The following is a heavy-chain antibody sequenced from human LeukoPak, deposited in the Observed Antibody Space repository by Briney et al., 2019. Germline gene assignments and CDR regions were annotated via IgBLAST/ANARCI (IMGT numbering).Heavy chain of an antibody. CDR1: GFTFSSYP. CDR3: ARVWGDYSNTDY. J-gene: IGHJ4*02. D-gene: IGHD4-11*01. CDR2: ISSSGDTI. Sequence: GGSLRLSCAAPGFTFSSYPMIWFRQAPGKGLECISYISSSGDTIHYADSVKGRFTFSRDNAKNSLYLQMNSLRAEDTAVYYCARVWGDYSNTDYWGQGTLVTVSS. V-gene: IGHV3-48*01.